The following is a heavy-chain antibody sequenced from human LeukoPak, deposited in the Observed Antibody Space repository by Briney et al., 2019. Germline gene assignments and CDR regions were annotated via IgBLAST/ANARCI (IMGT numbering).Heavy chain of an antibody. CDR2: INHSGST. CDR3: ALCPDY. CDR1: GGSFSGYY. Sequence: SETLSLTCAVYGGSFSGYYWSWIRQPPGKGLEWIWEINHSGSTNYNPSLKSRVTISVDTSKNQFSLKLSSVTAADTAVYYCALCPDYWGQGTLVTVSS. J-gene: IGHJ4*02. D-gene: IGHD5/OR15-5a*01. V-gene: IGHV4-34*01.